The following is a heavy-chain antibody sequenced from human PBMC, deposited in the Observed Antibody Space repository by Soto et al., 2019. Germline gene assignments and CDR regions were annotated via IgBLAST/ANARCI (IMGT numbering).Heavy chain of an antibody. CDR1: GYTFSTYA. J-gene: IGHJ2*01. Sequence: QVQLVQSGAEEKKPGASVKVSCKASGYTFSTYAMHWVRQAPGQRLEWMGWINAGNGNTKYSQKFQGRVTITRDTSASTAYLELSSLRSEDTAVYYCARAPSWWYFDLWGRGTLVTVSS. CDR2: INAGNGNT. V-gene: IGHV1-3*05. CDR3: ARAPSWWYFDL.